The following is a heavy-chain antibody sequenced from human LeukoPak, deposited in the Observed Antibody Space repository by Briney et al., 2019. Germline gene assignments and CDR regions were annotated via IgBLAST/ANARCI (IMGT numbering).Heavy chain of an antibody. Sequence: SETLSLTCTVSGGSISIYYWSCIRQPPGKGREGMGYIYYSGSTNYNPSLKSRVTISVDTSQNQFSLKLSSVTAADPAVYYCARGAADFWSGYSYHFDNWGQGTLVTVSS. CDR1: GGSISIYY. CDR3: ARGAADFWSGYSYHFDN. V-gene: IGHV4-59*01. D-gene: IGHD3-3*01. CDR2: IYYSGST. J-gene: IGHJ4*02.